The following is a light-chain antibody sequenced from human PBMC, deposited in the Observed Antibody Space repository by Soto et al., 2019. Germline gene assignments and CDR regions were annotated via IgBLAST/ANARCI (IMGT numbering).Light chain of an antibody. CDR1: QSVSSSY. CDR3: QQYGSSYT. CDR2: GAS. V-gene: IGKV3-20*01. Sequence: EIVLTQSPGTLSLSSGERATLSCRASQSVSSSYLAWYQQKPGQAPRLLIYGASSRATGIPDRFSGSGSGTDFTLTISRLEPEEFAVYYCQQYGSSYTFGPGTKVDIK. J-gene: IGKJ3*01.